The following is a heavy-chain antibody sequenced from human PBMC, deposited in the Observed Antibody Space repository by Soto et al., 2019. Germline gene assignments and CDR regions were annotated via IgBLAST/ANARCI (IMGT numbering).Heavy chain of an antibody. V-gene: IGHV3-53*04. CDR2: IYSGGST. Sequence: GGSLRLSCAASGFTVSSNYMSWVRQAPGKGLEWVSVIYSGGSTYYADSVKGRFTISRHNSKNTLYLQMNSLRAEDTAVYYCARGQTGYKQLLLNYYYMDVWGKGTTVTVSS. D-gene: IGHD2-2*01. J-gene: IGHJ6*03. CDR1: GFTVSSNY. CDR3: ARGQTGYKQLLLNYYYMDV.